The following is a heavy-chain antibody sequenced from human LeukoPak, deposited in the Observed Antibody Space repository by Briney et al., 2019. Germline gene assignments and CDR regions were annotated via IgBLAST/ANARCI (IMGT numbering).Heavy chain of an antibody. V-gene: IGHV1-18*01. D-gene: IGHD2-8*02. CDR3: ARDLLAPDY. CDR1: GYTFTSYG. Sequence: ASVKVSCKASGYTFTSYGISWVRQAPGQGLEWMGWISAYNGNTNYAQKLQGRVTLTRDTSTTTVYMELYSLRSEDTALYHCARDLLAPDYWGQGTLITVSS. J-gene: IGHJ4*02. CDR2: ISAYNGNT.